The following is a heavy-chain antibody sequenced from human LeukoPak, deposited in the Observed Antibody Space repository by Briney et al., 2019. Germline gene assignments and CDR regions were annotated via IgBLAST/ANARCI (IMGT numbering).Heavy chain of an antibody. J-gene: IGHJ4*02. D-gene: IGHD2/OR15-2a*01. Sequence: PGGSLRLSCAASGFTFSNYGMTWVRQAPGKGLQWVSYISRSGGTTYYADSVKGRFTISRHNSENSLYLQMNSLRAEDTAVYFCARGKNVLDFWGQGTLVTVSS. CDR1: GFTFSNYG. CDR3: ARGKNVLDF. V-gene: IGHV3-48*01. CDR2: ISRSGGTT.